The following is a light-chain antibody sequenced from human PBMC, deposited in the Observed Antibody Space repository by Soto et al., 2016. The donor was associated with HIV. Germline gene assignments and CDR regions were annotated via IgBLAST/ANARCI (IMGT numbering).Light chain of an antibody. CDR2: EDT. CDR3: QTWDTNAAV. Sequence: SFEVSQPPSVSVSPGQTASITCSGNKLGDKYVYWYQQKVGQSPVLVIFEDTRRPSGIPGRFSGSNSGDTATLTISGTQTMDEADYFCQTWDTNAAVFGGGTKLTVL. V-gene: IGLV3-1*01. J-gene: IGLJ2*01. CDR1: KLGDKY.